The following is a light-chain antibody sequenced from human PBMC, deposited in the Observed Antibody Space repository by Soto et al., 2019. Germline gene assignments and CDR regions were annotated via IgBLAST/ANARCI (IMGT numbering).Light chain of an antibody. CDR1: QGIRSY. CDR3: QQYYNYLST. V-gene: IGKV1-8*01. Sequence: AIRMTQSPSSFSASTGDRVTITCRASQGIRSYLAWYQQKPGKAPKLLIYASSTLQSGVPSRFSGSGSGTDFTLTISCLQSEDFATYYCQQYYNYLSTFGQGTRLEIK. J-gene: IGKJ5*01. CDR2: ASS.